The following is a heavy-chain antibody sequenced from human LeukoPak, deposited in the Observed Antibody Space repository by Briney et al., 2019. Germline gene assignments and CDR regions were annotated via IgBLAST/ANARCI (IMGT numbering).Heavy chain of an antibody. J-gene: IGHJ4*02. CDR3: ASLDANYYDSSGTN. CDR1: GGTFSSYA. V-gene: IGHV1-8*02. Sequence: GSSVKVSCKASGGTFSSYAISWVRQATGQGLEWMGWMNPNSGNTGYAQKFQGRVTMTRNTSISTAYMELSSLRSEDTAVYYCASLDANYYDSSGTNWGQGTLVTVSS. CDR2: MNPNSGNT. D-gene: IGHD3-22*01.